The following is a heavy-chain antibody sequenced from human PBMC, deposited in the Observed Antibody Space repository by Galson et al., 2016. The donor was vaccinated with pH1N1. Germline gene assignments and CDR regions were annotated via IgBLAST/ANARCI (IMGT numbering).Heavy chain of an antibody. V-gene: IGHV3-30*18. CDR1: GFTFSSYG. J-gene: IGHJ6*02. CDR3: AKDGGTGSGKHSAFGMTV. D-gene: IGHD3-10*01. CDR2: ISYDGSNK. Sequence: SLRLSCAASGFTFSSYGMHWVRQAPGKGLEWVALISYDGSNKYYADSVKGRFTISRDNSKNTLYFDMNSLRPEDTAVYYCAKDGGTGSGKHSAFGMTVWGQGTTVTVSS.